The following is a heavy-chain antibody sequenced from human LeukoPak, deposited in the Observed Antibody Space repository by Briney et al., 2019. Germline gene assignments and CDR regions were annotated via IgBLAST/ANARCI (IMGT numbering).Heavy chain of an antibody. CDR1: GYSISSGHY. CDR3: PRLFWFGEVPSLDY. CDR2: IYHSGST. V-gene: IGHV4-38-2*01. D-gene: IGHD3-10*01. Sequence: SETLSLTCAVSGYSISSGHYWGWIRQPPGKGLEWNGSIYHSGSTYYNPPLKSRVTTSVDTPKNQFSLKLRSVTAADTAVDYCPRLFWFGEVPSLDYWGQEPLVTVSS. J-gene: IGHJ4*02.